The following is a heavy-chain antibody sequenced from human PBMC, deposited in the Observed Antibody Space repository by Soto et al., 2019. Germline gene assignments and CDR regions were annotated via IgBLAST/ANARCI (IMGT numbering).Heavy chain of an antibody. Sequence: EVQLLESGGRLVQPGGSLRLSCAASGFSFSIYAMNWVRQAPGKGLEWVSGISGGGGSTYYADSVKGRFTISRDNSXYTLYLQMNSLRVEDTAVYYCAKDPTSYDSSAQFDSWGQGTLVTVSS. J-gene: IGHJ4*02. CDR1: GFSFSIYA. CDR3: AKDPTSYDSSAQFDS. D-gene: IGHD3-22*01. CDR2: ISGGGGST. V-gene: IGHV3-23*01.